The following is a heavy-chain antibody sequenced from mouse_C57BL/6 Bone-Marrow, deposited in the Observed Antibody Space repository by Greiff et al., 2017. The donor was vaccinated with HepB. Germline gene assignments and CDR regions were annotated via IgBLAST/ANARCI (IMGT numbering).Heavy chain of an antibody. CDR3: ARGGTVVARNFDY. V-gene: IGHV1-69*01. D-gene: IGHD1-1*01. J-gene: IGHJ2*01. CDR1: GFNIKDDY. CDR2: IDPSDSYT. Sequence: QVQLKQSGAELVRPGASVKLSCTASGFNIKDDYMHWVKQRPEQGLEWIGEIDPSDSYTNYNQKFKGKSTLTVDKSSSTAYMQLSSLTSEDSAVYYCARGGTVVARNFDYWGQGTTLTVSS.